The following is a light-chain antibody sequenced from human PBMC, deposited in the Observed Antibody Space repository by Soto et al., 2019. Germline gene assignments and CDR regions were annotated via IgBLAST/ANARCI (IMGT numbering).Light chain of an antibody. CDR1: QCFGSY. CDR3: QQSYSTPRT. J-gene: IGKJ1*01. Sequence: DIQMTQSPSSLSASGGDRVTLTCRSSQCFGSYLNWYQQKPGKAPKFLIYAASSLQSGVPSRFSGSGSGTDFTLTITSLQAEDFATYFCQQSYSTPRTFGQGTQVEIK. V-gene: IGKV1-39*01. CDR2: AAS.